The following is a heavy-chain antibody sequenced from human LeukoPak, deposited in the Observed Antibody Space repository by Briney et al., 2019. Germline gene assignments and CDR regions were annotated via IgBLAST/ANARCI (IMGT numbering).Heavy chain of an antibody. V-gene: IGHV1-69*05. CDR3: ARDNYYYDSSGYTHDAFDI. CDR2: IIPIFGTA. J-gene: IGHJ3*02. Sequence: ASVKVSCTASGGTFSSYAISWVRQAPGQGLEWMGGIIPIFGTANYAQKFQGRVTITTDESTSTAYMELSSLRSEDTAVYYCARDNYYYDSSGYTHDAFDIWGQGTMVTVSS. D-gene: IGHD3-22*01. CDR1: GGTFSSYA.